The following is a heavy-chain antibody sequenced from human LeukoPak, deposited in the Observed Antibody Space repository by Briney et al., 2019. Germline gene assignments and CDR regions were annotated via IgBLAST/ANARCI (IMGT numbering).Heavy chain of an antibody. CDR3: ARGLWSAHRREYYSDS. CDR2: INTGNGDT. D-gene: IGHD3-3*01. CDR1: GYTFTNYA. V-gene: IGHV1-3*04. Sequence: GASVKVSCKASGYTFTNYAVNWMRQAPGQRLEWMGWINTGNGDTKFSQNYQARVTITRDASASTDYMELSSLTSEDTAVYFCARGLWSAHRREYYSDSWGQGTLVTVSS. J-gene: IGHJ4*02.